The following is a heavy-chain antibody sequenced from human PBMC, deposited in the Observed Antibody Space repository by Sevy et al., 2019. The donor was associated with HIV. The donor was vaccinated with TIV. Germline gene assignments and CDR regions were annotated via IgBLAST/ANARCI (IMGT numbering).Heavy chain of an antibody. D-gene: IGHD2-8*02. CDR1: GFTVSNNY. CDR2: IYSGGGT. CDR3: ARARSGPGGMDV. V-gene: IGHV3-53*01. J-gene: IGHJ6*02. Sequence: GGSLRLSCAASGFTVSNNYISWVRQAPGKGLEWVSVIYSGGGTNYADSVKGRFTISKDNSKNTVYLQMNSLGAEDTAVYYCARARSGPGGMDVWGQGTTVTVSS.